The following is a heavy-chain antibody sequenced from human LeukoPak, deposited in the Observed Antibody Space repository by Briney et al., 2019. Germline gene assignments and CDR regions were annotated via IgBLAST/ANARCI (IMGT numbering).Heavy chain of an antibody. J-gene: IGHJ4*02. D-gene: IGHD3-9*01. CDR1: GFTFSSYS. CDR3: ARDLGDLTYYDILTGETDY. CDR2: ISSSSSYI. Sequence: PGGSLRLSCAASGFTFSSYSVNWVRQAPGKGLEWVSSISSSSSYIYYADSVKGRFTISRDNAKNSLYLQMNSLRAEDTAVYYCARDLGDLTYYDILTGETDYWGQGTLVTVSS. V-gene: IGHV3-21*01.